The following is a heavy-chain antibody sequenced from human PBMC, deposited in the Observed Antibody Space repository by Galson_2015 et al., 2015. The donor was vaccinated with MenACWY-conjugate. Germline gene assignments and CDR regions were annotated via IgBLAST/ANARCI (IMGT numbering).Heavy chain of an antibody. Sequence: SLRLSCAASGFTFSDYWMHWVRHAPGKGLVWVSRISGDGSITTYADSVRGRFTISRDNAKSTVYLQMNNLRAEDTAVYYCARDRHTISLPFDPWGQGTLVTVSS. D-gene: IGHD2-2*01. CDR2: ISGDGSIT. V-gene: IGHV3-74*03. CDR3: ARDRHTISLPFDP. J-gene: IGHJ5*02. CDR1: GFTFSDYW.